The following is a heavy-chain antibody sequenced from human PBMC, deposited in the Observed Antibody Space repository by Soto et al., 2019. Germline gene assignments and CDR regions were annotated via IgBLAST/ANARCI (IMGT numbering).Heavy chain of an antibody. V-gene: IGHV4-30-2*02. J-gene: IGHJ4*02. CDR1: GDTISTGGYT. CDR2: TYHSGST. Sequence: PSETLSLTCDVSGDTISTGGYTWAWIRQPPGKALEWIGHTYHSGSTNYNPSLKSRVTISVDKSKNQFSLRLTSVTAADTAVYYCARTLPNRQLFDYWSQGTLVTVSS. D-gene: IGHD1-1*01. CDR3: ARTLPNRQLFDY.